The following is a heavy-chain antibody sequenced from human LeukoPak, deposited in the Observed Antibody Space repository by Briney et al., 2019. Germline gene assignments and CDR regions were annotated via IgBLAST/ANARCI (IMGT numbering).Heavy chain of an antibody. D-gene: IGHD6-19*01. V-gene: IGHV1-18*01. CDR2: ISAYNGNT. Sequence: GASVKVSCKASGYTFTSYGISWVRQAPGQGLEWMGWISAYNGNTNYAQKLQGRVTMTRDTSISTAYMELSRLRSDDTAVYYCARARVDSSGRVPCAFDIWGQGTMVTVSS. CDR3: ARARVDSSGRVPCAFDI. CDR1: GYTFTSYG. J-gene: IGHJ3*02.